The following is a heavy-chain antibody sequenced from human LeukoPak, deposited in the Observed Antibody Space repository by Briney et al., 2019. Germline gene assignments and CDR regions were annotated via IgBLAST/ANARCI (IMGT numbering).Heavy chain of an antibody. J-gene: IGHJ4*02. CDR2: IHYSWRT. D-gene: IGHD3-9*01. V-gene: IGHV4-31*03. CDR3: ARGGSVMTAYYYQPTDPDFDY. Sequence: PSETLSLTCTVSGGSISSGDYYWRWIRQHPGKGLECIGYIHYSWRTYHNPSLKSRVTISVDMSNNQFSLKLSSVTTADTAVYYCARGGSVMTAYYYQPTDPDFDYWGQGTLVTVSS. CDR1: GGSISSGDYY.